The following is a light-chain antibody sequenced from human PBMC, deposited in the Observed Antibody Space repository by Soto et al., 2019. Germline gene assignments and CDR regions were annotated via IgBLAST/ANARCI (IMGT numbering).Light chain of an antibody. CDR3: QRYGSSPYS. J-gene: IGKJ2*01. Sequence: EIVLTQSPGTLSLSPGERATLSCRASQSVSSSYLAWYQQKPGQAPRLLIYGASSRATGIPDRCSGSGSGTSFTLTITRLEPEDLAVYYCQRYGSSPYSFGEGTKLEIK. V-gene: IGKV3-20*01. CDR1: QSVSSSY. CDR2: GAS.